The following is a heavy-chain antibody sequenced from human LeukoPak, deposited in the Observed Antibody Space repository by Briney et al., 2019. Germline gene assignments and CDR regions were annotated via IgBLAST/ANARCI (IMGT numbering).Heavy chain of an antibody. CDR3: ARAGSGSYYPYDAFDI. Sequence: SETLSLTCTVSGGSISSYYWSWIRQPPGKGLEWIGYIYYSGSTNYSPSLKSRVTISVDTSKNQFSLKLSSVTAADTAVYYCARAGSGSYYPYDAFDIWGQGTMVTVSS. CDR2: IYYSGST. V-gene: IGHV4-59*01. D-gene: IGHD1-26*01. CDR1: GGSISSYY. J-gene: IGHJ3*02.